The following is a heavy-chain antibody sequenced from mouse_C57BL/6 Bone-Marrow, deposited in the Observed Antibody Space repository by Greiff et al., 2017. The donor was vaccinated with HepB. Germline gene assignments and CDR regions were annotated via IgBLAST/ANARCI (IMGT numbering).Heavy chain of an antibody. CDR2: IYPGGGYT. CDR3: ESAYPTGYFDY. D-gene: IGHD2-10*01. Sequence: VKLQQSGAELVRPGTSVKMSCKASGYTFTNYWIGWAKQRPGQGLEWIGDIYPGGGYTNYNEKFKGKATLTAAKSSSTSYMQFSSLTSEDSAIYYCESAYPTGYFDYWGQGTTLTVSS. V-gene: IGHV1-63*01. J-gene: IGHJ2*01. CDR1: GYTFTNYW.